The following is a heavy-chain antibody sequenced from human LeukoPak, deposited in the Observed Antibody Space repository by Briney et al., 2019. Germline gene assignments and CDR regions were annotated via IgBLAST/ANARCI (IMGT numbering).Heavy chain of an antibody. V-gene: IGHV4-61*08. CDR2: IYFSGST. CDR1: GGSISSGDYY. J-gene: IGHJ5*02. CDR3: ARDYQNSVVYSSPGGFDP. Sequence: SETLSLTCTVSGGSISSGDYYWSWIRQPPGKGLEWIGYIYFSGSTNYNPSLKSRVTISVDTSKNQFSLKLSSVTAADTAVYYCARDYQNSVVYSSPGGFDPWGQGTLVTVSS. D-gene: IGHD6-13*01.